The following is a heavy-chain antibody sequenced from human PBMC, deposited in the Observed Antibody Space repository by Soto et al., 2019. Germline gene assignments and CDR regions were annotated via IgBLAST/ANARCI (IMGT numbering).Heavy chain of an antibody. D-gene: IGHD2-15*01. CDR3: ARAVVAATRDFSFDY. J-gene: IGHJ4*02. CDR2: ISSSSSYI. CDR1: GFTFSSYS. V-gene: IGHV3-21*01. Sequence: GGSLRLSCAASGFTFSSYSMNWVRQAPGKGLEWVSSISSSSSYIYYADSVKGRFTISRDNAKNSLYLQMNSLRAEDTAVYYCARAVVAATRDFSFDYWGQGTLVTVSS.